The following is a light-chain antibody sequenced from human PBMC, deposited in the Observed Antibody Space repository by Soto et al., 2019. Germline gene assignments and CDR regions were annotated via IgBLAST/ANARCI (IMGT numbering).Light chain of an antibody. V-gene: IGKV1-5*01. J-gene: IGKJ1*01. Sequence: DILMPQSPSTLSGSVGASAPITCRASQTISSWLAWYQQKPGQAPKHLISHASTLESGVPSRFSGRGSGTESTLTMRSLQPEDFASHHCQQYNTYTFGRGTKVDIK. CDR3: QQYNTYT. CDR2: HAS. CDR1: QTISSW.